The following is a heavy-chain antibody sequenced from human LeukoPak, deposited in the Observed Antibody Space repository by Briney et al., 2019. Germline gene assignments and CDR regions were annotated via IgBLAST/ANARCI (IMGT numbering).Heavy chain of an antibody. D-gene: IGHD3-16*01. V-gene: IGHV4-38-2*01. CDR1: GYSISSGYY. J-gene: IGHJ4*02. CDR3: ARVWGDQSSFDY. Sequence: SSETLSLTCAVSGYSISSGYYWGWIRQPPGKGLEWIGSIYHSGSTYYNPSLKSRVTISVDTSKNQFSLKLSSVTAADTAMYYCARVWGDQSSFDYWGQETLVTVSS. CDR2: IYHSGST.